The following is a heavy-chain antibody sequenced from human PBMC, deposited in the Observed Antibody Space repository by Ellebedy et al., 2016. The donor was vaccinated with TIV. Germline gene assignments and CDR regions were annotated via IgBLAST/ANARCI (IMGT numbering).Heavy chain of an antibody. CDR3: ARAGSAAWDGGEFDY. D-gene: IGHD3-16*01. V-gene: IGHV1-8*03. Sequence: AASVKVSCKASGYTFTSYHINWVRQATGQGLEWMGWMNPNSGNTGYAQKFQGRVPITRNTSISTAYMELSSLRSEDTAVYYCARAGSAAWDGGEFDYWGQGTLVTVSS. CDR1: GYTFTSYH. CDR2: MNPNSGNT. J-gene: IGHJ4*02.